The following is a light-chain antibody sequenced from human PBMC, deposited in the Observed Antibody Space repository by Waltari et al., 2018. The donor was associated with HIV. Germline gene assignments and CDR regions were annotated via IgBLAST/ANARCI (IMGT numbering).Light chain of an antibody. CDR1: SSDVGGYDY. J-gene: IGLJ3*02. Sequence: QSALTQPPSASGSPGQSVTLSCTGTSSDVGGYDYVSWYQQHPGKAPKLLIYEVSKRPSGVPDRFSGSKSVNTASLTVSGLQAEDEADYYCSSYAGSNNWVFGGGTKLTVL. V-gene: IGLV2-8*01. CDR2: EVS. CDR3: SSYAGSNNWV.